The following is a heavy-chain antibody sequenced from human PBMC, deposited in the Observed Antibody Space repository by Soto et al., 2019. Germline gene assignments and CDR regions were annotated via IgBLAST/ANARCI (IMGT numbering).Heavy chain of an antibody. J-gene: IGHJ5*02. CDR3: ATSNWFDP. CDR2: TYYSGST. CDR1: GGSISSRGYY. V-gene: IGHV4-39*01. Sequence: QLQLQESGPGLVKPSETLSLTYTVSGGSISSRGYYWGWIRQPPGKGLEWIGTTYYSGSTYYNPSLKRRGTLSVDTSKNQFSLKQSSVTAEDTAVYYCATSNWFDPWGQGTLVTVSS.